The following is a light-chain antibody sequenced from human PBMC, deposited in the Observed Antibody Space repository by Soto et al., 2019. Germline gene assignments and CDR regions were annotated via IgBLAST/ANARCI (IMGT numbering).Light chain of an antibody. CDR1: QSVSNSY. Sequence: EIVLTQSPGTLSLSPGERATLSCRASQSVSNSYLAWYQQKPGQAPRLLIYGASSRATRIPDRFSGSGSGTDFTLTISRLEPEDFAVYYCQQYGSSPFTFGPGTKVDIK. CDR3: QQYGSSPFT. CDR2: GAS. J-gene: IGKJ3*01. V-gene: IGKV3-20*01.